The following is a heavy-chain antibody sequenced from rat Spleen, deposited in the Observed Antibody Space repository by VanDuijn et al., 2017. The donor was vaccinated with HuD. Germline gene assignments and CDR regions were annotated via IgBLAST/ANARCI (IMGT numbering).Heavy chain of an antibody. CDR2: ISTGGGST. Sequence: EVQLMESGGGLVQPGRSLKLSCAASGFTFSNYYMAWVRQAPTKGLEWVAYISTGGGSTYYRDSVKGRFTVSRDNTKSTLYLQMDSLRSEDTATYYCARVGTTTGDYWGQGVMVTVSS. CDR3: ARVGTTTGDY. J-gene: IGHJ2*01. CDR1: GFTFSNYY. V-gene: IGHV5-27*01. D-gene: IGHD1-10*01.